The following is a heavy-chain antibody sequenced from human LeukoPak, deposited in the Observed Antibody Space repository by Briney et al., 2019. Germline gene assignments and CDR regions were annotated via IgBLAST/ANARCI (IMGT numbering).Heavy chain of an antibody. CDR2: IYYSGST. CDR1: AASVSSYY. Sequence: PTQTLSLTCTVSAASVSSYYWTWIRQPPGKGLEWIGYIYYSGSTNYNPSLKRRVTISVDTSQNQFSLKLNSVTAADTAVYYRASHNYALGPRAGYYYYYYMDVWGKGTTVTVSS. D-gene: IGHD4-11*01. CDR3: ASHNYALGPRAGYYYYYYMDV. V-gene: IGHV4-59*02. J-gene: IGHJ6*03.